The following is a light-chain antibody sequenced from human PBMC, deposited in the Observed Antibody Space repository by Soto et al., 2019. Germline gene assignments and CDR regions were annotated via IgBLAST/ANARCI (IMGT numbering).Light chain of an antibody. CDR3: QHYNSYSEA. CDR1: QTISSW. J-gene: IGKJ1*01. Sequence: DIQMTQSPSTLSGSVGDRVTITCRASQTISSWLAWYQQKPGKAPKLQIYKASTLKSGVLSRFSGSGSGTEFTLTISNLQPDDFATYYCQHYNSYSEAFGQGTKVELK. V-gene: IGKV1-5*03. CDR2: KAS.